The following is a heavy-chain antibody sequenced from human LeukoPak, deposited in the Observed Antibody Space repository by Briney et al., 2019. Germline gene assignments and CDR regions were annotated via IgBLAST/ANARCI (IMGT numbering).Heavy chain of an antibody. CDR3: ARVYGGSTWYYFDY. V-gene: IGHV4-38-2*01. D-gene: IGHD6-13*01. CDR2: IYHTGRA. CDR1: HYSISSPYF. Sequence: SETLSLTCAVSHYSISSPYFWGWIRQPPGKGLEWIGSIYHTGRANYNPSINSRVTMSLDTSKNQFSLNLNSVTAADTAVYHCARVYGGSTWYYFDYWGQGILVTVSS. J-gene: IGHJ4*02.